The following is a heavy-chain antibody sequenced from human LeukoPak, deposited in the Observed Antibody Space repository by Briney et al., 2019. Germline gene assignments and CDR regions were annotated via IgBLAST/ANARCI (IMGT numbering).Heavy chain of an antibody. Sequence: SETLSLTCAVYGGSFSGYYWSWIRQPPGKGLEWIGEINHSGSTNYNPSLKSRVTISVDTSKNQFSLKLSSVTAADTAVYYCARGRRITMIVVVINWFVPWGQGTLVTVSS. CDR3: ARGRRITMIVVVINWFVP. V-gene: IGHV4-34*01. J-gene: IGHJ5*02. CDR1: GGSFSGYY. CDR2: INHSGST. D-gene: IGHD3-22*01.